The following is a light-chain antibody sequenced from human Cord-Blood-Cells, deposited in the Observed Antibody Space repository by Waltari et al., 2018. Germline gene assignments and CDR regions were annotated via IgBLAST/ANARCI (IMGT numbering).Light chain of an antibody. Sequence: IQLTQSPSSLSASVGDRVTLTCRASQGISRYLAWYQQKPEKAPKLLIYAASTLQSGVPSRSSGSGSGTDFTVTISSLQPEDCATYCCQQLNSYPWTFGQGTKVEIK. V-gene: IGKV1-9*01. J-gene: IGKJ1*01. CDR3: QQLNSYPWT. CDR2: AAS. CDR1: QGISRY.